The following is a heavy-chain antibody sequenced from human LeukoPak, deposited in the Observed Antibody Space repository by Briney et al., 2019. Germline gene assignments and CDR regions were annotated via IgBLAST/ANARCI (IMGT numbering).Heavy chain of an antibody. CDR1: GFTFSSYA. D-gene: IGHD2-2*01. CDR2: ISGSGEST. J-gene: IGHJ3*02. Sequence: GGSLRLSCTASGFTFSSYAMSWVRQAPGKGLEWVSAISGSGESTFYADSVKGRFTISRDNSENMVYLQMNSLRAEDTAVYHCARDVLPFRLGAFDTWGQGTMVTVSS. CDR3: ARDVLPFRLGAFDT. V-gene: IGHV3-23*01.